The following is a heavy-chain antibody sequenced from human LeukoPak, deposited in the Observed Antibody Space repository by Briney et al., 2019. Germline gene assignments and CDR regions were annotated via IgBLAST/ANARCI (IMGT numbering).Heavy chain of an antibody. CDR1: GGSFSGYS. Sequence: SETLSLTCAVYGGSFSGYSWSWIRQPPGKGLEWIGEINHSGSTKYNPSLKSRVTISVDTSKNQFSLKLNSVTAADTAVYYCARGEWGIQPWLYYWGQGTLVTVSS. V-gene: IGHV4-34*01. CDR3: ARGEWGIQPWLYY. CDR2: INHSGST. D-gene: IGHD5-18*01. J-gene: IGHJ4*02.